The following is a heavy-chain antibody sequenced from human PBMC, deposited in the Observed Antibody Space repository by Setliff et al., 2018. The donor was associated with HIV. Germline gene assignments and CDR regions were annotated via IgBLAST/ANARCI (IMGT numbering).Heavy chain of an antibody. V-gene: IGHV5-51*01. Sequence: PGESLKISCKGSGYRFTTDWIGWVRQMPGKGLEWMGIIYPGDSDTRYSPSFQGQVTISADKSISTAYLQWSRLKASDTAMYYCARSDYGSGSPPDYWGQGTLVTVSS. CDR1: GYRFTTDW. D-gene: IGHD3-10*01. J-gene: IGHJ4*02. CDR2: IYPGDSDT. CDR3: ARSDYGSGSPPDY.